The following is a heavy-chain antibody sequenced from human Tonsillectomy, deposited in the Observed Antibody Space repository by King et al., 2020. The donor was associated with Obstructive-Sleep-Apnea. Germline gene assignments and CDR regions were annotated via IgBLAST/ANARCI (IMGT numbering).Heavy chain of an antibody. V-gene: IGHV2-5*02. CDR2: IYWDDDK. J-gene: IGHJ3*02. CDR1: GFSLSTSGVG. CDR3: EHRYSGETGAGTGGNALDI. Sequence: TLKESGPTLVKPTQTLTMPCTFSGFSLSTSGVGVGWIRQPPGKALEWLSLIYWDDDKRYSPSLKSRLTLPKDTSKNQVVLTMTNMDPVDTATYFCEHRYSGETGAGTGGNALDIWGRGKMVTVSS. D-gene: IGHD7-27*01.